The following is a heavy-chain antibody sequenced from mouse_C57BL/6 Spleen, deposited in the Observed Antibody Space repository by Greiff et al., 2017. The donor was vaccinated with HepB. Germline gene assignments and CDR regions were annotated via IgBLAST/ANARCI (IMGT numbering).Heavy chain of an antibody. Sequence: VQLQESGAELVKPGASVKLSCKASGYTFTEYTIHWVKQRSGQGLEWIGWFYPGSGSIKYNEKFKDKATLTADKSSSTVYMELSRLTSEDSAVYFCARHEEGYYYGSSYEAYWGQGTLVTVSA. CDR1: GYTFTEYT. J-gene: IGHJ3*01. CDR2: FYPGSGSI. D-gene: IGHD1-1*01. V-gene: IGHV1-62-2*01. CDR3: ARHEEGYYYGSSYEAY.